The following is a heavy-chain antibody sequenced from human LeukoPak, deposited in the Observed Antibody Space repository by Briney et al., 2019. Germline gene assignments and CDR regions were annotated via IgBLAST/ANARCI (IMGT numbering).Heavy chain of an antibody. CDR1: GFTFTAYW. Sequence: PGGSLRLSCAASGFTFTAYWMHWVRQAPGKGLMWVSRIDNDARSTIYADSVKGRFTISRDNAKNTVHLHMNSLRVEDTAVYYCTRDGVGSVPLDYWGQGILVTVSS. J-gene: IGHJ4*02. CDR2: IDNDARST. D-gene: IGHD1-26*01. CDR3: TRDGVGSVPLDY. V-gene: IGHV3-74*01.